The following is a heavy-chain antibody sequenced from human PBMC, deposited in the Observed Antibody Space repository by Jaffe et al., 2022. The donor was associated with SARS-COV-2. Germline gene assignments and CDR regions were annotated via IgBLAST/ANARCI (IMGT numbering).Heavy chain of an antibody. CDR3: ARQLSGHYYFDY. CDR1: GGSISDYY. V-gene: IGHV4-59*01. D-gene: IGHD1-26*01. Sequence: QVQLQESGPGLVKPSETLSLTCSVSGGSISDYYLSWIRQPPGKGLEWIGYIYYSGSTSYNPSLTSRVTISVDTSKKQFSLKLSSVTAADTAVYYCARQLSGHYYFDYWGQGTPVTVSS. CDR2: IYYSGST. J-gene: IGHJ4*02.